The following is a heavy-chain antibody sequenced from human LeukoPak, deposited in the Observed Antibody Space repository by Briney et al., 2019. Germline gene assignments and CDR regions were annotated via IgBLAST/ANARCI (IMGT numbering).Heavy chain of an antibody. CDR3: AKMMGQRLYDYCMDV. CDR2: MSGSGDGT. D-gene: IGHD3-16*01. Sequence: GGSLRLSCAASGFAFSNFAMSWVRQAPGKGLEWVSAMSGSGDGTYYADSVKGRYTISRDNSKNTLYLQMNSLRAEDTAVYYCAKMMGQRLYDYCMDVWGKGTTVTVSS. J-gene: IGHJ6*03. CDR1: GFAFSNFA. V-gene: IGHV3-23*01.